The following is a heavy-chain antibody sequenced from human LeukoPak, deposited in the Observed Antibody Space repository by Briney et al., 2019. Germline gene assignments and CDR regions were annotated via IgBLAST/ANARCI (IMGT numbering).Heavy chain of an antibody. J-gene: IGHJ4*02. CDR3: ARVSYSGSYYFDY. D-gene: IGHD1-26*01. CDR1: GFTFSSYA. CDR2: ISYDGSNK. Sequence: PGGSLRLSCAASGFTFSSYAMHWVRQAPGKGLEWVAVISYDGSNKYYADSVKGRFTTSRDNSKNTLYLQMNSLRAEDTAVYYCARVSYSGSYYFDYWGQGTLVTVSS. V-gene: IGHV3-30-3*01.